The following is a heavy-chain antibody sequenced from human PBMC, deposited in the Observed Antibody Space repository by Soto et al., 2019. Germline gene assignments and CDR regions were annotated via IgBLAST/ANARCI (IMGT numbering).Heavy chain of an antibody. Sequence: EVQLLESGGGVVQPGGSMRLSCAASGFRFSTYAQNWVRQPPGKGLEWVSVISGSGDRTYYADSVKGRFTISRDNSKNTLYLQMNSLRAEDTAVYYCASPIVVLEVVDSDYYYYGMDVWGQGTAVTVSS. CDR3: ASPIVVLEVVDSDYYYYGMDV. J-gene: IGHJ6*02. CDR1: GFRFSTYA. CDR2: ISGSGDRT. V-gene: IGHV3-23*01. D-gene: IGHD2-2*01.